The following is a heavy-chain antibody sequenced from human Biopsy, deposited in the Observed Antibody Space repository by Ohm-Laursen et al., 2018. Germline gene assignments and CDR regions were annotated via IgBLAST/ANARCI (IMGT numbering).Heavy chain of an antibody. D-gene: IGHD3-3*01. CDR2: INHSGST. Sequence: GTLSLTCVVSGGSFSGTYWSWIRQTPGKGLEWIGEINHSGSTKYNPSFESRVTISVDTSKNQFSLNLFSVTAADAARYFCARGEYYAYWSGARKLNYFDYWGQGTLVIVSS. V-gene: IGHV4-34*01. J-gene: IGHJ4*02. CDR3: ARGEYYAYWSGARKLNYFDY. CDR1: GGSFSGTY.